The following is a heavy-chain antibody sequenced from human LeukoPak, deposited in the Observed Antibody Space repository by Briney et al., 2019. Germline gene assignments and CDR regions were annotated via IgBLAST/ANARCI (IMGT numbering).Heavy chain of an antibody. CDR2: MNPNSGNT. CDR3: ARAGRITIFGVVIIGNNWFDP. Sequence: ASVKVSCKASGYTFTSYDINWVRQATGQGLEWMGWMNPNSGNTGYVQKFQGRVTITRNTSISTAYMELSSLRSEDTAVYYCARAGRITIFGVVIIGNNWFDPWGQGTLVTVS. J-gene: IGHJ5*02. D-gene: IGHD3-3*01. V-gene: IGHV1-8*03. CDR1: GYTFTSYD.